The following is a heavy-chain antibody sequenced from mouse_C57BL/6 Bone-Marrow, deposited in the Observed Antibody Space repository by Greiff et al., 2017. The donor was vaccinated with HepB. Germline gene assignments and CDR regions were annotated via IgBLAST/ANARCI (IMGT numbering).Heavy chain of an antibody. J-gene: IGHJ3*01. CDR1: GYTFTSYW. Sequence: QVQLQQPGAELVKPGASVKLSCKASGYTFTSYWMHWVKQRPGQGLEWIGMIHPNSGSTNYNEKFKSKATLTVDKSSSTAYMQLSSLTSEDSAVYSCERGGLWLRRGAWFAYWGQGTLVTVSA. D-gene: IGHD2-2*01. CDR2: IHPNSGST. CDR3: ERGGLWLRRGAWFAY. V-gene: IGHV1-64*01.